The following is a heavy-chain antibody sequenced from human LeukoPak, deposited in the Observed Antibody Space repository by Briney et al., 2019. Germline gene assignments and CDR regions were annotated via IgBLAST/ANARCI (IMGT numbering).Heavy chain of an antibody. CDR1: GDSIFTNNVA. CDR3: ARGKYTSFDN. CDR2: TYYRSKWSL. Sequence: SQTLSLTCAISGDSIFTNNVAWNWIRQSPSRGLERLGRTYYRSKWSLDYAVSVKSRITINADTSKNQFSLQLSSVTPEDTAVYYCARGKYTSFDNWGQGTLVTVSS. V-gene: IGHV6-1*01. J-gene: IGHJ4*02. D-gene: IGHD6-6*01.